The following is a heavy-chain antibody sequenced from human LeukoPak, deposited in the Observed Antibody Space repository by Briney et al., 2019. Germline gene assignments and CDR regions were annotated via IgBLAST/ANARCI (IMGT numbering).Heavy chain of an antibody. CDR2: IIPIFGTA. J-gene: IGHJ6*03. D-gene: IGHD3-10*01. Sequence: GASVKVSCKASGGTFSSYAISWVRQAPGQGLEWMGGIIPIFGTANYAQKFQGRVTITADESTSTAYMELSSLRSEDTAVYYCARAASYYGSGSHPDYYYYMDVWGKGTTVTISS. V-gene: IGHV1-69*13. CDR1: GGTFSSYA. CDR3: ARAASYYGSGSHPDYYYYMDV.